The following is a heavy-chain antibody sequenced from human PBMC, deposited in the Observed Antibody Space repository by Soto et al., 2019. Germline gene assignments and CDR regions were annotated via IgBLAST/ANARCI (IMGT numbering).Heavy chain of an antibody. CDR1: GFTFSSYA. Sequence: QVQLVESGGGVVQSGRSLRLSCAASGFTFSSYAMHWVRQAPGKGLEWVAVISYDGSNKYYADSVKGRFTISRDNSKNTLYLQMNSLRAEDTAVYYCARDGSSGWSIDYWGQGTLVTVSS. CDR2: ISYDGSNK. D-gene: IGHD6-19*01. J-gene: IGHJ4*02. V-gene: IGHV3-30-3*01. CDR3: ARDGSSGWSIDY.